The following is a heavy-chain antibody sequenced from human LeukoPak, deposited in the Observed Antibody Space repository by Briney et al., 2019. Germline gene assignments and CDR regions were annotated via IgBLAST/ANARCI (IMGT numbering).Heavy chain of an antibody. J-gene: IGHJ4*02. CDR1: GYTFTGYY. Sequence: APVKVSCKASGYTFTGYYMHWVRQAPGQGLEWMGWINPNSGGTNYAQKFQGRVTMTRDTSISTAYMELSRLRSDDTAVYYCARVSSAVAGSIDYWGQGTLVTVSS. CDR3: ARVSSAVAGSIDY. CDR2: INPNSGGT. V-gene: IGHV1-2*02. D-gene: IGHD6-19*01.